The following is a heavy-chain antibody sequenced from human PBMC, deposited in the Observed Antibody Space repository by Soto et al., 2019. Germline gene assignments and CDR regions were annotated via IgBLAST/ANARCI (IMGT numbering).Heavy chain of an antibody. V-gene: IGHV5-10-1*01. J-gene: IGHJ6*02. CDR1: GYSFTSYW. CDR3: ARWAITMVRGVEFYYYGMDV. D-gene: IGHD3-10*01. CDR2: MDPSDSYT. Sequence: GESLKISCKGSGYSFTSYWISWVRQMPGKGLEWMGRMDPSDSYTNYSPSFQGHVTISADKSISTAYLQWSSLKASDTAMYYCARWAITMVRGVEFYYYGMDVWGQGTTVTVSS.